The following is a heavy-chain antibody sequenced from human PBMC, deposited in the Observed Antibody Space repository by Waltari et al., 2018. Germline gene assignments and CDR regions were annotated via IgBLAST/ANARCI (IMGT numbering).Heavy chain of an antibody. Sequence: EVQLAESGGGLVQPGESLILSCAASGFTFSPYWLHWVRQGPGKGLVWVSRINTDGSTINYADSVKGRFTISRDNAKNTLYLQMNSLRAEDTAVYYCTREDYGGKDYWGQGTLVTVSS. D-gene: IGHD4-17*01. J-gene: IGHJ4*02. CDR2: INTDGSTI. V-gene: IGHV3-74*01. CDR3: TREDYGGKDY. CDR1: GFTFSPYW.